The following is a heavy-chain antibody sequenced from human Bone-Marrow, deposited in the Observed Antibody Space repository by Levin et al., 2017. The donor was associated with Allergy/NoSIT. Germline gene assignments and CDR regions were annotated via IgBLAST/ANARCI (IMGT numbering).Heavy chain of an antibody. D-gene: IGHD2/OR15-2a*01. CDR2: ISSDSSDL. CDR1: GFTFSDYS. Sequence: PGGSLRLSCIVSGFTFSDYSIYWVRQAPGKGLEWISSISSDSSDLYYADSVKGRFTISRDNAKNSLNLQVSSLRAEDTAVYHCVRGIIGDVRVAHKEAFDVRGQGTMVTVSS. J-gene: IGHJ3*01. V-gene: IGHV3-21*01. CDR3: VRGIIGDVRVAHKEAFDV.